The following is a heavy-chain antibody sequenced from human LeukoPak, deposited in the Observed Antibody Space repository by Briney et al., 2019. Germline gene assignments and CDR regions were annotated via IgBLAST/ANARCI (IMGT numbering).Heavy chain of an antibody. CDR1: GFTFSSYA. Sequence: PGRSLTLSCAASGFTFSSYAMHWVRQAPGKGLEWVAVISYDGSNKYYADSVKGRFTISRDNSKNTLYLQMNSLRAEDTAVYYCARGRVYGMDVWGKGTTVTVSS. CDR2: ISYDGSNK. CDR3: ARGRVYGMDV. J-gene: IGHJ6*04. V-gene: IGHV3-30*04.